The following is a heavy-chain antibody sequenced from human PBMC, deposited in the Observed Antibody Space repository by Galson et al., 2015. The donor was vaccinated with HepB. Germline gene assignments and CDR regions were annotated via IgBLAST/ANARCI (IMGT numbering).Heavy chain of an antibody. D-gene: IGHD6-6*01. CDR2: ILSDGSNE. CDR1: GFTFSSYG. CDR3: AKDRLYKSRSGRSYYYMDV. Sequence: SLRLSCAGSGFTFSSYGMHWVRQAPGKGLDWVAVILSDGSNEYYADSVKGRFTISRDNSKNTLYLQMNSLRPEDTAVYYCAKDRLYKSRSGRSYYYMDVWGKGTTVTVSS. V-gene: IGHV3-30*18. J-gene: IGHJ6*03.